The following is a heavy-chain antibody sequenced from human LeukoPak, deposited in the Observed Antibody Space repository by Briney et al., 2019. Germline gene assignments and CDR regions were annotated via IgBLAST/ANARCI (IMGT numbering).Heavy chain of an antibody. Sequence: SQTLSLTCALSGDSVSSNSAAWNWIRQSPSRGLEWLVRTYYRSKWYNDYAVSVKSRITINPDTSKNQFSLQLDSVTPEDTAVYYCCHSLSGRTGAFDIWGRGTVVTVSS. CDR3: CHSLSGRTGAFDI. D-gene: IGHD2-21*01. V-gene: IGHV6-1*01. J-gene: IGHJ3*02. CDR1: GDSVSSNSAA. CDR2: TYYRSKWYN.